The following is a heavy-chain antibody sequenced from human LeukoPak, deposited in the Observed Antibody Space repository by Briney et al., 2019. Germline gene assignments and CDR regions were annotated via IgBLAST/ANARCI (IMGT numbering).Heavy chain of an antibody. CDR1: GFTFSSYW. CDR3: AKDWMEQWLVDY. Sequence: GGSLRLSCAASGFTFSSYWMSWVRQAPGKGLEWVANIKQDGSEKYYVDSVKGRFTISRDNSKNTLYLQMNSLRAEDTAVYYCAKDWMEQWLVDYWGQGTLVTVSS. J-gene: IGHJ4*02. CDR2: IKQDGSEK. V-gene: IGHV3-7*01. D-gene: IGHD6-19*01.